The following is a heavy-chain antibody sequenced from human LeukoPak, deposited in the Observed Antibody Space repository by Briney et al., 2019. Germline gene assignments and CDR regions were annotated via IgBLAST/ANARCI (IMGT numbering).Heavy chain of an antibody. V-gene: IGHV3-20*04. CDR3: ARDTVPAMGIYYYYYMDV. J-gene: IGHJ6*03. Sequence: GGSLRLSCAASGFTFDDYGMSWVRQAPGKGLEWVSGINWNGGSTGYADSVKGRFTISRDNAKNSLYLQMNSLRAEDTALYYCARDTVPAMGIYYYYYMDVWGKGTTVTVSS. CDR1: GFTFDDYG. D-gene: IGHD5-18*01. CDR2: INWNGGST.